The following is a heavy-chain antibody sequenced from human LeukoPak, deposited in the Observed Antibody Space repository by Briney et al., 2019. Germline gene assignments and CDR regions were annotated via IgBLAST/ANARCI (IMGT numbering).Heavy chain of an antibody. Sequence: PSETLSLTCTVSGGSISSYYWSWIRQPPGKGLEWIGHIYYSGSTNYNPSLKSRVTISVDTSKNQFSLKLSSVTAADTAVYYCARVADTVMATAYWGQGTLVTVSS. CDR1: GGSISSYY. D-gene: IGHD5-18*01. CDR2: IYYSGST. V-gene: IGHV4-59*01. CDR3: ARVADTVMATAY. J-gene: IGHJ4*02.